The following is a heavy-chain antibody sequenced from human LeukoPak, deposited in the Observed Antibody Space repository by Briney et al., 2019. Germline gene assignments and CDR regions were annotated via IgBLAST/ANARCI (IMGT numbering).Heavy chain of an antibody. J-gene: IGHJ4*02. CDR1: GYTFSGHY. D-gene: IGHD5-12*01. CDR2: ISPKSGAT. Sequence: ASVKVSCKASGYTFSGHYIRWVRQAPGQGLEWMGWISPKSGATNYAQKFQGRVTMTRDTSISTAYMELSSLRTDDTAVCYCARRMGSGYDFGYWGQGTLVTVSS. V-gene: IGHV1-2*02. CDR3: ARRMGSGYDFGY.